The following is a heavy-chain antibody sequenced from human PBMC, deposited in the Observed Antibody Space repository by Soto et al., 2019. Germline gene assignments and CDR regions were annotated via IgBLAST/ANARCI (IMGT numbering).Heavy chain of an antibody. CDR1: GYTFTSYD. CDR3: ARDRNDFWSAPGAFDI. V-gene: IGHV1-8*01. CDR2: MNPNSGNT. J-gene: IGHJ3*02. D-gene: IGHD3-3*01. Sequence: ASVKVSCKASGYTFTSYDINWVRQATGQGLEWMGWMNPNSGNTGYAQKFQGRVTMTRNTSISTAYMELSSLRSEDTAVYYCARDRNDFWSAPGAFDIWGQGTMVTVSS.